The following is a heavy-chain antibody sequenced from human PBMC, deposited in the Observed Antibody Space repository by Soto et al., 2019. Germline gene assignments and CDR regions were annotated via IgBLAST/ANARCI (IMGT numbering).Heavy chain of an antibody. CDR1: GFTFTSYG. D-gene: IGHD6-19*01. CDR3: ARAGRSIAVALSDS. Sequence: QVQLVQSGAEVKKPGASVKVSCKASGFTFTSYGFSWVRQAPGEGLEWMGWVSAYNGYTTYAQKLQGRVTMTTDTSRNTAYMELRSLRSDDTAVYYCARAGRSIAVALSDSWGQGTLVTVSS. V-gene: IGHV1-18*01. CDR2: VSAYNGYT. J-gene: IGHJ4*02.